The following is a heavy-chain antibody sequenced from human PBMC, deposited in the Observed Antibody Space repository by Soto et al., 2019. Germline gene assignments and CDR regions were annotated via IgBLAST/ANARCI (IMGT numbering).Heavy chain of an antibody. CDR3: ARDRPSIAVAGLSDY. CDR2: INAGNGNT. V-gene: IGHV1-3*01. D-gene: IGHD6-19*01. Sequence: ASVKVSCKASGYTFTSYAMHWVRQAPGQRLEWMGWINAGNGNTKCSQKFQGRVTITRDTSASTAYMELSSLRSEDTAVYYCARDRPSIAVAGLSDYWGQGTLVTVSS. J-gene: IGHJ4*02. CDR1: GYTFTSYA.